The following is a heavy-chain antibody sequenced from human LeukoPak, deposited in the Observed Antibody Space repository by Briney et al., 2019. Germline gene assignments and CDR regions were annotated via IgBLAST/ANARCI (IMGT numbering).Heavy chain of an antibody. J-gene: IGHJ4*02. Sequence: SSETLSLTCTVSGGSISSYYWSWIRRPPGKGLEWIGYIYYSGSTNYNPSLKSRVTISVDTSKNQFSLKLSSVTAADTAVYYCARESTYYYDSSGYYFDYWGQGTLVTVSS. CDR1: GGSISSYY. CDR2: IYYSGST. CDR3: ARESTYYYDSSGYYFDY. V-gene: IGHV4-59*01. D-gene: IGHD3-22*01.